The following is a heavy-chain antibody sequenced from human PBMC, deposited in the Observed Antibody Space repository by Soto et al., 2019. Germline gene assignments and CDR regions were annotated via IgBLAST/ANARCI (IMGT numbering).Heavy chain of an antibody. Sequence: GASVKVSCKAPGYTFTSYGISWVRQAPGQGLEWMGWISAYNGNTNYAQKLQGRVTMTTDTSTSTAYMELRSLRSDDTAVYYCARGCSSTSCYLVGYYYGMDVWGQGTTVTVS. D-gene: IGHD2-2*01. CDR3: ARGCSSTSCYLVGYYYGMDV. J-gene: IGHJ6*02. CDR2: ISAYNGNT. V-gene: IGHV1-18*01. CDR1: GYTFTSYG.